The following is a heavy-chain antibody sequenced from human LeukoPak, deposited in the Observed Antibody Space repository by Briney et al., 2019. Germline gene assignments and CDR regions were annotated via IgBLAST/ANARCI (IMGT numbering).Heavy chain of an antibody. CDR2: ISGGGGST. CDR1: GFTFSSYA. J-gene: IGHJ4*02. CDR3: AKIDTKDFWSGYSPDDY. V-gene: IGHV3-23*01. D-gene: IGHD3-3*01. Sequence: GGSLRLSCAASGFTFSSYAMSWVRQAPGKGLEWVSAISGGGGSTYYAASVKGRFTISRDNSKNTLYLQMNSLRAEDTAVYYCAKIDTKDFWSGYSPDDYWGQGTLVTVSS.